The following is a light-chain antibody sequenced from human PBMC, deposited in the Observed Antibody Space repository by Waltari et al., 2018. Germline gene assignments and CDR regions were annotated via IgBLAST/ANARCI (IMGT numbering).Light chain of an antibody. CDR2: WAS. J-gene: IGKJ4*01. V-gene: IGKV4-1*01. CDR3: QQYFTTSLT. CDR1: QSVLSSGDGIND. Sequence: IVLTQSPDSLAVSLGERATINCKSSQSVLSSGDGINDLAWYQQKVGQPPQLLIYWASVRESGAPDRFSGSGSGTDFTLTISSLQPEDAALYFCQQYFTTSLTFGGGTKVEI.